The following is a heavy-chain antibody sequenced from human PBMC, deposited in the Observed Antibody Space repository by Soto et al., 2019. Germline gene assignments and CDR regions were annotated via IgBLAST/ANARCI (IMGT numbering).Heavy chain of an antibody. D-gene: IGHD3-3*01. CDR2: INSDGSST. V-gene: IGHV3-74*01. Sequence: GGSLRLSCAASGFTFSSYWMHWVHQAPGKGLVWVSRINSDGSSTSYADSVKGRFTISRDNAKNTLYLQMNSLRAEDTAVYYCARVLDFWSGAPLEFDPWGQGTLVTVSS. J-gene: IGHJ5*02. CDR1: GFTFSSYW. CDR3: ARVLDFWSGAPLEFDP.